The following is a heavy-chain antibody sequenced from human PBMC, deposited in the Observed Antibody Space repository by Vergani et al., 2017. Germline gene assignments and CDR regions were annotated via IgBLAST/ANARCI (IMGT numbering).Heavy chain of an antibody. CDR1: GGSISSSSYY. D-gene: IGHD3-22*01. V-gene: IGHV4-39*01. CDR2: IYYSGST. CDR3: ARHQSAAPQKYYYDSSGYYNYFDY. Sequence: QLQLQESGPGLVKPSETLSLTCTVSGGSISSSSYYWGWIRQPPGKGLEWIGSIYYSGSTYYNPSLKSRVTISVDTSKNQFSLKLSSVTAADTAVYYCARHQSAAPQKYYYDSSGYYNYFDYWGQGTLVTVSS. J-gene: IGHJ4*02.